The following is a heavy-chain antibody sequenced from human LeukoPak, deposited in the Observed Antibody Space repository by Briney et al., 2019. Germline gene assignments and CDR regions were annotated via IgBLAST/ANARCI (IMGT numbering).Heavy chain of an antibody. D-gene: IGHD5-24*01. Sequence: ASVKVSCKASGYTFTSYDINWVRQATGQGLEWMGWMNPNSGNTNYAQKLQGRVTMTTDTSTSTAHMELRSLRSDDTAVYYCARVGPHRKMATTRYHFDYWGQGTLVTVSS. V-gene: IGHV1-18*01. CDR2: MNPNSGNT. CDR3: ARVGPHRKMATTRYHFDY. CDR1: GYTFTSYD. J-gene: IGHJ4*02.